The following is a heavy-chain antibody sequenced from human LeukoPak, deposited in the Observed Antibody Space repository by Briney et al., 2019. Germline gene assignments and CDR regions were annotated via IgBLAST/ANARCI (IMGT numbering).Heavy chain of an antibody. CDR3: ARGSYDFWSGYHHGYYFDY. V-gene: IGHV1-8*03. CDR1: GYTFSNYG. Sequence: GASVKVSCKASGYTFSNYGISWVRQAPGQGLEWMGWINPNSGGTNYAQKFQGRVTITRNTSISTAYVELSSLRSEDTAVYYCARGSYDFWSGYHHGYYFDYWGQGTLVTVSS. CDR2: INPNSGGT. D-gene: IGHD3-3*01. J-gene: IGHJ4*02.